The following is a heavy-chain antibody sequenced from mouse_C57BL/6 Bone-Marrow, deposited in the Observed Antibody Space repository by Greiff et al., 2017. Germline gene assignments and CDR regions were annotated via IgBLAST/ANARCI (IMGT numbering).Heavy chain of an antibody. CDR2: IHPNSGST. CDR1: GYTFTRYW. J-gene: IGHJ3*01. V-gene: IGHV1-64*01. CDR3: ARGPHYGSSYYWFAY. Sequence: VQLQQSGAELVKPGASVKLSCKASGYTFTRYWMHWVKQRPGQGLEWIGMIHPNSGSTNYNEKFKSKATLTVDKSSSTAYMQLSSLTSEDSAVYYCARGPHYGSSYYWFAYWGQGTLVTVSA. D-gene: IGHD1-1*01.